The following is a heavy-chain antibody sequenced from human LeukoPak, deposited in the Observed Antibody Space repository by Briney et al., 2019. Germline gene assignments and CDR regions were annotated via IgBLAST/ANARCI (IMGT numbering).Heavy chain of an antibody. Sequence: VKVSCEASGYTFTSYDINWVRQATGQGLEWMGWMNPNSGNTGYAQKFQGRVTMTRYTSISTAYMELSSLRSEDTAVYYCARGRTTVTTSTLGYWGQGTLVTVSS. J-gene: IGHJ4*02. CDR3: ARGRTTVTTSTLGY. CDR1: GYTFTSYD. V-gene: IGHV1-8*01. D-gene: IGHD4-17*01. CDR2: MNPNSGNT.